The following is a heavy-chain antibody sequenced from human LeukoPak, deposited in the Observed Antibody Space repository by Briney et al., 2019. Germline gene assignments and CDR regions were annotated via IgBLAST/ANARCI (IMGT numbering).Heavy chain of an antibody. CDR2: INGSGGST. CDR3: AKDYEPLVGVHRWGDWFDP. CDR1: GFTFSSYA. J-gene: IGHJ5*02. Sequence: GGSLRLSCAASGFTFSSYAMSWVRQAPGKGLEWVSDINGSGGSTYYADSVKGRFTISRDNSKNTLYLQMNGLRAEDTAVYYCAKDYEPLVGVHRWGDWFDPWGQGTLVTVSS. V-gene: IGHV3-23*01. D-gene: IGHD1-26*01.